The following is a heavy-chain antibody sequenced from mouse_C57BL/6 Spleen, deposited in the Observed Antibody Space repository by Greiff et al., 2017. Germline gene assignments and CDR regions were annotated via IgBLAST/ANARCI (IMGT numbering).Heavy chain of an antibody. CDR3: AIITTVAFDY. D-gene: IGHD1-1*01. CDR2: IYPGGGDT. V-gene: IGHV1-82*01. CDR1: GYAFSSSW. Sequence: VQLQQSGPELVKPGASVKISCKASGYAFSSSWLNWVKQRPGKGLEWIGRIYPGGGDTNYNGKFKGKATLTADKSSSTAYMQLSSLTSEDSAVYFCAIITTVAFDYWGQGTTLTVSS. J-gene: IGHJ2*01.